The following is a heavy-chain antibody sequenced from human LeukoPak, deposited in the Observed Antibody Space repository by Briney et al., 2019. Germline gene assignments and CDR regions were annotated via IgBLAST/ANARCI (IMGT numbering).Heavy chain of an antibody. Sequence: GGSLRLSCAASGFTFSSYSMNWVRQAPGKGLEWVSAISGSGGSTYYADSVKGRFTISRDNSKNTLYLQMNSLRAEDTAVYYCAKDSNYHGGYFDYWGQGTLVTVSS. D-gene: IGHD4-11*01. CDR1: GFTFSSYS. CDR2: ISGSGGST. J-gene: IGHJ4*02. CDR3: AKDSNYHGGYFDY. V-gene: IGHV3-23*01.